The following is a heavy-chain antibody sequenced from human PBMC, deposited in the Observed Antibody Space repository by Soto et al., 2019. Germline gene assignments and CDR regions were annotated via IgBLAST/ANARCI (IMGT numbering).Heavy chain of an antibody. CDR1: GFTFSDHY. CDR2: IKNKPNSNTK. D-gene: IGHD2-2*01. CDR3: TRVSLGTSRPSDY. V-gene: IGHV3-72*01. Sequence: EVQLVESGGGLVQPEGSLGLSCAASGFTFSDHYMAWFRQAPGRGREWVGRIKNKPNSNTKEYPAPGKGRFIISRDDSKNSVFLQMNRLKPDDTAVYYCTRVSLGTSRPSDYWGQGILVTVSS. J-gene: IGHJ4*02.